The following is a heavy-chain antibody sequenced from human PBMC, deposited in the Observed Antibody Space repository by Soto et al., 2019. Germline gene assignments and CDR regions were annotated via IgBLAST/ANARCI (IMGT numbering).Heavy chain of an antibody. V-gene: IGHV3-15*07. J-gene: IGHJ4*02. CDR3: TTDVWTGAATDY. CDR2: IKSKTDGATT. Sequence: LRLSCAASGFTFKNAWMNWVRQAPGKGLEWVGRIKSKTDGATTDYAAPVKGRFTISRDDSRNTLFLQMNSLKTEDTAVYYCTTDVWTGAATDYWGQGALVTVSS. D-gene: IGHD6-13*01. CDR1: GFTFKNAW.